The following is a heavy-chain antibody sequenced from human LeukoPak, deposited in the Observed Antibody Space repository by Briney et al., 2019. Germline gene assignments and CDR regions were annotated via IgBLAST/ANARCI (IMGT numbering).Heavy chain of an antibody. D-gene: IGHD6-19*01. CDR3: ASDTSGWYLVFDV. J-gene: IGHJ3*01. Sequence: SETLSLTCTVSGGSISSYYWSWIRQPPGKGLEWIGNFYHRGSTNYNPSLKSRVTISVDTSKNQFSLKLTSVTAADTAMYYCASDTSGWYLVFDVWGQGTMVTVSS. V-gene: IGHV4-59*01. CDR2: FYHRGST. CDR1: GGSISSYY.